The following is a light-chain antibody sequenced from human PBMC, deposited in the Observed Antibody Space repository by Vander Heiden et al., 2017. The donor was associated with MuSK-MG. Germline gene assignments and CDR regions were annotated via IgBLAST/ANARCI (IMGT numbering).Light chain of an antibody. CDR2: LGS. J-gene: IGKJ2*01. CDR3: RQALPTPPT. CDR1: QSLLHSNGYNY. V-gene: IGKV2-28*01. Sequence: DIVMTQSPLSLPVTPGEPASISCRSGQSLLHSNGYNYLDWYLQKPGQSPQLLIYLGSNRASGVPDRFSGSGSGTDFTLKISRVEAEDVGVYYCRQALPTPPTFGQGTRLEIK.